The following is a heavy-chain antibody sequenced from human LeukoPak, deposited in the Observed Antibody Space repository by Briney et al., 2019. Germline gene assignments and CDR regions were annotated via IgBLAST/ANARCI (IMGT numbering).Heavy chain of an antibody. V-gene: IGHV3-74*01. D-gene: IGHD3-16*01. CDR1: GFTFSTYW. Sequence: GGSLRLSCTASGFTFSTYWIHWVRQAPGKGLVWVSQIKFDGSLASYADSVKSRFTISRDNAKNTLYLQMNSLGTEDTAVYYCVTGHYDSRMYFDLWGRGTLVTVSS. CDR3: VTGHYDSRMYFDL. CDR2: IKFDGSLA. J-gene: IGHJ2*01.